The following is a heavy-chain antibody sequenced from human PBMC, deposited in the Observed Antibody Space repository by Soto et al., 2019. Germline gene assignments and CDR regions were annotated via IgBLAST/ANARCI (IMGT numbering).Heavy chain of an antibody. CDR2: IIPIFGTA. CDR1: GGTFSSYA. CDR3: ARTSVVTAPFDP. J-gene: IGHJ5*02. D-gene: IGHD2-21*02. Sequence: SVKVSCKASGGTFSSYAISWVRQAPGQGLEWMGGIIPIFGTANYAQKFQGRVTITADESTSTAYTELSSLRSEDTAVYYCARTSVVTAPFDPWGQGTLVTVSS. V-gene: IGHV1-69*13.